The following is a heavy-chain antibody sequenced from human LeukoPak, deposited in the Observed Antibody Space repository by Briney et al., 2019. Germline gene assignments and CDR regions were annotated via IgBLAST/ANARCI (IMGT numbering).Heavy chain of an antibody. J-gene: IGHJ5*02. Sequence: SETLPLTCTVSGASISNFYWSWIRQPPGKGLEWIGDISYSGSTNYNPSLKSRVTMSVDTSKNQFSLKLRSVTAADTAVYYCARLHCSSPSCHRNWFDPWDQGTLVTVSS. CDR2: ISYSGST. D-gene: IGHD2-2*01. V-gene: IGHV4-59*01. CDR3: ARLHCSSPSCHRNWFDP. CDR1: GASISNFY.